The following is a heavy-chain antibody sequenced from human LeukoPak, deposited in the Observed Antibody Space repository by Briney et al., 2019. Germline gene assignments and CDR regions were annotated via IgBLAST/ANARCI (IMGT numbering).Heavy chain of an antibody. CDR3: GRDPNRVDGSCYGNEY. D-gene: IGHD2-15*01. CDR2: VYYSGTT. Sequence: SETLSLTCTVSGGSINDYYWTWIRQPPGKGLEWIANVYYSGTTNYNPSLKSRVTMSVDTSKNKFSLKLSSVTAADTAVYYCGRDPNRVDGSCYGNEYWGQGTLVTVSS. V-gene: IGHV4-59*01. J-gene: IGHJ4*02. CDR1: GGSINDYY.